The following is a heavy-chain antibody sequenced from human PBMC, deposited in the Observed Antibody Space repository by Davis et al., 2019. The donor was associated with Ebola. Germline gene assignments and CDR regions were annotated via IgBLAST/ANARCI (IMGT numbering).Heavy chain of an antibody. V-gene: IGHV3-23*01. D-gene: IGHD3-3*01. CDR2: VGGSGYNT. CDR1: AFTFDNYG. J-gene: IGHJ4*02. Sequence: GESLKISCAASAFTFDNYGMSWVRQAPGKGLEWVSSVGGSGYNTYYSNSVKGRFTISRDNSRNTVYLQMNSLRSEDTAVYYCAITIYDFWSGYYTGYFDYWGQGTLVTVSS. CDR3: AITIYDFWSGYYTGYFDY.